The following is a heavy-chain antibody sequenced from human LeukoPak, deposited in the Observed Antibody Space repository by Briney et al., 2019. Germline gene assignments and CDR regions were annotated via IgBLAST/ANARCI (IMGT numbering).Heavy chain of an antibody. CDR2: IYYSGTT. CDR3: ARGEPLFDP. J-gene: IGHJ5*02. CDR1: GGSVSSGTYY. D-gene: IGHD1-26*01. V-gene: IGHV4-61*01. Sequence: PSETLSLTCTVSGGSVSSGTYYGNWIRQPPGKGLEWIGYIYYSGTTNYNPSLKSRVTISVDTSKNQFSLKLNSVTAADTAVYYCARGEPLFDPWGQGTLVTVSS.